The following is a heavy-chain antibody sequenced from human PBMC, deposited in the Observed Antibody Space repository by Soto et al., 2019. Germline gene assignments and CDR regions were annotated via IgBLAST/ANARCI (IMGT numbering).Heavy chain of an antibody. CDR3: ARVQIQQLENIFDY. Sequence: PGGSLRLSCAASGFTFISYWMHWVRQPPWKGLVWVSRINSDGSSTSYADSVKGRFTISRDNAKNTLYLQLNSLRAEDTAVYFCARVQIQQLENIFDYWGQGTLVTVS. D-gene: IGHD3-3*01. CDR2: INSDGSST. V-gene: IGHV3-74*01. J-gene: IGHJ4*02. CDR1: GFTFISYW.